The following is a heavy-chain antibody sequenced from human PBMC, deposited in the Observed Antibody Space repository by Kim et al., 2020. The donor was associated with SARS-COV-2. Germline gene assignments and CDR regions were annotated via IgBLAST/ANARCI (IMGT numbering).Heavy chain of an antibody. CDR1: GFTFSSYA. D-gene: IGHD2-21*01. CDR3: ATATRVVVIATYLDAFDI. CDR2: ISYDGSNK. J-gene: IGHJ3*02. Sequence: GGSLRLSCAASGFTFSSYAMHWVRQAPGKGLEWVAVISYDGSNKYYADSVKGRFTISRDNSKNTLYLQMNSLRAEDTAVYYCATATRVVVIATYLDAFDIWGQGTMVTVSS. V-gene: IGHV3-30-3*01.